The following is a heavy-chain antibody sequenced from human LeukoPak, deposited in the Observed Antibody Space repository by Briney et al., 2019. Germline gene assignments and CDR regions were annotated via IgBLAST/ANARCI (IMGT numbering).Heavy chain of an antibody. CDR3: AKGLRSPGWSYPFDY. D-gene: IGHD6-19*01. V-gene: IGHV3-23*01. J-gene: IGHJ4*02. CDR1: GFTFSSYA. CDR2: MSGSGGST. Sequence: GGCLRLSCAASGFTFSSYAMSWVRQAPGKGLEWVSAMSGSGGSTYYADSVKGRFTISRDNSKNTLYLQMNSLRAEDTAVYYCAKGLRSPGWSYPFDYWGQGTLVTVSS.